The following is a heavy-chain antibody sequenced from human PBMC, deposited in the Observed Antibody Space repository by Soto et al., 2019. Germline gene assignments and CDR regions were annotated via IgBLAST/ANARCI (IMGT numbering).Heavy chain of an antibody. V-gene: IGHV3-48*02. CDR3: ARDDGTVTTSTYGMDV. D-gene: IGHD4-4*01. CDR2: ISGSSSTI. J-gene: IGHJ6*02. CDR1: GFTFSSYS. Sequence: GGSLRLSCAASGFTFSSYSMNWVRQAPGKGLEWVSYISGSSSTIYYADSVKGRFTISRDNAKNSLYLQMNSLRDEDTAVYYCARDDGTVTTSTYGMDVWGQGTTVTVSS.